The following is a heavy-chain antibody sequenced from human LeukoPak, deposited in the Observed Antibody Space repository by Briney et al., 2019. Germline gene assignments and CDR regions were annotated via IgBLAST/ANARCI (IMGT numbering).Heavy chain of an antibody. Sequence: SKTLMLTWRKSGGSVSSYYRGWIRKPNGKGLEWIGRIYTSGSTNYNPSLKSRVTMSVDTSKNQFSLKLSSVTAADTAVYYCAREAMYCSGGSCYPNFDYWGQGTLVTVSS. D-gene: IGHD2-15*01. J-gene: IGHJ4*02. CDR2: IYTSGST. CDR1: GGSVSSYY. CDR3: AREAMYCSGGSCYPNFDY. V-gene: IGHV4-4*07.